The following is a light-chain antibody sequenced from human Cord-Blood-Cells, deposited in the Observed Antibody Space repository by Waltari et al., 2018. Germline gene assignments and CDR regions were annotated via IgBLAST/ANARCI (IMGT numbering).Light chain of an antibody. V-gene: IGKV3-20*01. CDR2: GAS. CDR1: QSVSSSY. J-gene: IGKJ1*01. CDR3: QQYGSSRT. Sequence: EIVLTQSPGTLSLSPGERATLSCRASQSVSSSYLAWYQQKPGQAPRLLIHGASSRATGIPDRFSGSGSGTDFTITISRLEPEDFAVYYCQQYGSSRTFGQGTKVEIK.